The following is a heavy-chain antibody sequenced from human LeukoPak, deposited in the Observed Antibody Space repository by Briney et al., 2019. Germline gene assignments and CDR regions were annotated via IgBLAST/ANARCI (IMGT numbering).Heavy chain of an antibody. D-gene: IGHD5-18*01. J-gene: IGHJ4*02. CDR2: IYHSGSA. CDR3: ASSHTAMAPHVPY. CDR1: GGSISSSNW. V-gene: IGHV4-4*02. Sequence: SGTLSLTCAVSGGSISSSNWWSWVRQPPGKGLEWIGEIYHSGSANYNPSLKSRVTISVDKSKNQFSLKLSSVTAADTAVYYCASSHTAMAPHVPYWGQGTLVTVSS.